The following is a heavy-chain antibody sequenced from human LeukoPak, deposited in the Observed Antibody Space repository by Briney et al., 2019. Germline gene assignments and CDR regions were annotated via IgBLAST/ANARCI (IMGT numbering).Heavy chain of an antibody. CDR3: STLMVRGLINI. CDR1: GFTFINAW. V-gene: IGHV3-15*01. Sequence: GGSLRLSCAASGFTFINAWMSWVRQAPGKGLEWVGRIQSKTDGGTIEYAAPVKGRFSISRDDSKTTLFLQMNSLKTEDTGVYYCSTLMVRGLINIWGQGTLVTVSS. J-gene: IGHJ4*02. CDR2: IQSKTDGGTI. D-gene: IGHD3-10*01.